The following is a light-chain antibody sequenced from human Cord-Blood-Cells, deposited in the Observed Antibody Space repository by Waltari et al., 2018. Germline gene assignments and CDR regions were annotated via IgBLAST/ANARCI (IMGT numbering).Light chain of an antibody. CDR3: QAWDSSTVV. CDR2: QDS. V-gene: IGLV3-1*01. Sequence: SYELTQPPSVSVSPGQTARITCSGAHLGYKYASWYRQKAGQSPGLVIYQDSERPSGIRERFSGSNSGNTATLTISGTQAMDEADYYCQAWDSSTVVFGGGTKLTVL. J-gene: IGLJ2*01. CDR1: HLGYKY.